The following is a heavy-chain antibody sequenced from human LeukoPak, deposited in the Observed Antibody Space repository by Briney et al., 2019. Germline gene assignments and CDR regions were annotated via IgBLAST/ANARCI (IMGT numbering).Heavy chain of an antibody. J-gene: IGHJ4*02. CDR3: AKGQERTRIAARPSALDF. D-gene: IGHD6-6*01. Sequence: GGSLRLSCTASRLIFTNYAMTWVRQAPGKGLEWVSTISVSGASTYYADSVKGRFTISRENSKNTLYLQMNTLRAEDTATYYCAKGQERTRIAARPSALDFWGQGTLVTVSS. CDR2: ISVSGAST. V-gene: IGHV3-23*01. CDR1: RLIFTNYA.